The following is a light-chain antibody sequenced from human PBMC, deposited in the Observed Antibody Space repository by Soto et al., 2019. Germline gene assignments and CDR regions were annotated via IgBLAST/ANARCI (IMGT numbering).Light chain of an antibody. J-gene: IGLJ2*01. Sequence: QPALTQPASVSGSPGQSITISCTGTSSDVGSYNLVSWYQQHPGKAPKLMIYEGSRRPSGVSNRFSASKSGNTASLTISGLQAEDEADYYCCSYAGSSTYVFGGGTKVTVL. CDR3: CSYAGSSTYV. CDR1: SSDVGSYNL. CDR2: EGS. V-gene: IGLV2-23*01.